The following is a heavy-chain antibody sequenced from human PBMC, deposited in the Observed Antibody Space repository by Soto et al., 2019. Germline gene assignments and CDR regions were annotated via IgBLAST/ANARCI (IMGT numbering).Heavy chain of an antibody. CDR1: GGSSSSSSYY. CDR2: IYYSGST. V-gene: IGHV4-39*01. Sequence: SETLSLTCTVSGGSSSSSSYYWGWIRQPPGKGLEWIGSIYYSGSTYYNPSLKSRVTISVDTSKNQFSLKLSSVTAADTAVYYCASLHSSGWYHFDYWGQGTLVTVSS. CDR3: ASLHSSGWYHFDY. J-gene: IGHJ4*02. D-gene: IGHD6-19*01.